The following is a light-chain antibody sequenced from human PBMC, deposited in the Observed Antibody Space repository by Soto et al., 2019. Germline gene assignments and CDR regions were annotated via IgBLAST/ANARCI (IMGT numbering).Light chain of an antibody. J-gene: IGKJ5*01. CDR2: GAS. Sequence: EIVLTQSPGTLSLSPGERATLSCRASQSVDSGYLAWYQQKPGQAPRLLIYGASSRATGIPDRFSGSGSGTDFTLTISRLEPEDFAVYYCQQYGSSPIPFGQGTRLEIK. CDR1: QSVDSGY. V-gene: IGKV3-20*01. CDR3: QQYGSSPIP.